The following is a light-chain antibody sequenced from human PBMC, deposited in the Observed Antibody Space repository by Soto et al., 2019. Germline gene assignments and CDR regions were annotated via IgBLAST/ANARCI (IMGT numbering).Light chain of an antibody. Sequence: QSVLTQPPSVSEAPRQRVTISCSGSSSNIGNNAVNWYQQLPGKAPKLLIYYDDLLPSGVSDRFSGSKSGTSASLAISGLQSEDEADYYCAAWDASLNGVVFGGWTKLTVL. CDR3: AAWDASLNGVV. CDR2: YDD. V-gene: IGLV1-36*01. J-gene: IGLJ2*01. CDR1: SSNIGNNA.